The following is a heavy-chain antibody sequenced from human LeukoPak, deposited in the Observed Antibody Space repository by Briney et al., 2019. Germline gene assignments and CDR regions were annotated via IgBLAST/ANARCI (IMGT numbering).Heavy chain of an antibody. CDR2: LYSSDST. J-gene: IGHJ6*02. Sequence: GGSLRLSCAASGFTVRSNYMSWVRQAPGKGLEWVSLLYSSDSTYYADSVKGRFTISRDNSKNTLYLQMNSLRAEDTAVYYCASIDKGYYYGMDVWGQGTTVTVSS. D-gene: IGHD1-26*01. V-gene: IGHV3-66*01. CDR3: ASIDKGYYYGMDV. CDR1: GFTVRSNY.